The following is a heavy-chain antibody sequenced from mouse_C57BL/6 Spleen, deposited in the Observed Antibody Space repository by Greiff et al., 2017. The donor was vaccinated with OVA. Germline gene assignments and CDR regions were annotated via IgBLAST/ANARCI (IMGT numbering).Heavy chain of an antibody. CDR1: GYTFTCYG. V-gene: IGHV1-81*01. D-gene: IGHD2-5*01. J-gene: IGHJ4*01. Sequence: QVQLQQSGAELARPGASVKLSCKASGYTFTCYGISWVKQRTGQGLEWIGEIYPRSGNTYYNEKFKGKATLTADKSSSTAYMELRSLTSEDSAVYFGARHYSNYVGYAMDDGGQGTPVTVSS. CDR2: IYPRSGNT. CDR3: ARHYSNYVGYAMDD.